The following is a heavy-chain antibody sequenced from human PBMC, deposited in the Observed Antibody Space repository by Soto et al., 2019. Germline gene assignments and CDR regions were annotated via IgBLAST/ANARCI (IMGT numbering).Heavy chain of an antibody. CDR1: GYTFTSYG. V-gene: IGHV1-69*13. D-gene: IGHD2-2*01. J-gene: IGHJ5*02. CDR3: ARDSQAASGVVLPAAIPWLDP. Sequence: GASVKVTCKAPGYTFTSYGISWVRQAPGQRLEWMGGIIPIFGTANYAQKFQGRVTITADESTSSAYMELSSLRSEDTAVYYCARDSQAASGVVLPAAIPWLDPRGQGTLVTVSS. CDR2: IIPIFGTA.